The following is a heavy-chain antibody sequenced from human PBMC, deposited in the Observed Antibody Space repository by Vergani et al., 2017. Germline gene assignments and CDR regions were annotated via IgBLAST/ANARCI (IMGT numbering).Heavy chain of an antibody. Sequence: QVQLVESGGGVVQPGGSLRLSCAASGFTFSSYGMHWVRQAPGKGLEWVAFIRYDGSNKYYADSVKGRFTISRDNSKNTLYLQMNSLRAEDTAVYYCAKDLGGSGWYFSVHYYYGMDVWGQG. D-gene: IGHD6-19*01. J-gene: IGHJ6*02. CDR3: AKDLGGSGWYFSVHYYYGMDV. CDR1: GFTFSSYG. CDR2: IRYDGSNK. V-gene: IGHV3-30*02.